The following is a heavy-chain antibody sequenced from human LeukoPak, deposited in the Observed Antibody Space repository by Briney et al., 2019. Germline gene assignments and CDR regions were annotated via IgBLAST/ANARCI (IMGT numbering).Heavy chain of an antibody. D-gene: IGHD3-10*01. CDR2: IIPILGIA. CDR3: ARSGVLLWFGELGYYFDY. V-gene: IGHV1-69*04. J-gene: IGHJ4*02. Sequence: SVTVSCTASGGTFSSYAISWVRQAPGQGLEWMGRIIPILGIANYAQKFQSRVTITADKSTSTAYMELSSLRSEDTAVYYCARSGVLLWFGELGYYFDYWGQGTLVTVSS. CDR1: GGTFSSYA.